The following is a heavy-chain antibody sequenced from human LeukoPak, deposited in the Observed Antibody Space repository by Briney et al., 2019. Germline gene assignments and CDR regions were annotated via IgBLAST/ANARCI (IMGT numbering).Heavy chain of an antibody. J-gene: IGHJ4*02. V-gene: IGHV3-53*01. D-gene: IGHD3-22*01. CDR1: GFTFSSNY. CDR2: IYTGGST. CDR3: ARDGYYYDSSVPLHY. Sequence: PGGSLRLSCAASGFTFSSNYMSWVRQAPGKGLEWVSVIYTGGSTYYPDSVKCRFTISRDNSKNTLYLQMNSLSAEDTAVYYCARDGYYYDSSVPLHYWGQGTLVTVSS.